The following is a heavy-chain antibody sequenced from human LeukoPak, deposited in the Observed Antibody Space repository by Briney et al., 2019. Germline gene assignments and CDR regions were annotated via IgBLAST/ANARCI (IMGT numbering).Heavy chain of an antibody. CDR3: ARVDQYHFYLDV. V-gene: IGHV1-69*05. CDR1: GGTFRTYS. J-gene: IGHJ6*03. Sequence: ASVKVSCKASGGTFRTYSVTWVRQAPGQGLEWMGGIIPIFGTPNYAQKFQGRVKVTTDDATGTAYMELSSLMSEDTAIYYCARVDQYHFYLDVWGKGTPVTVSS. CDR2: IIPIFGTP.